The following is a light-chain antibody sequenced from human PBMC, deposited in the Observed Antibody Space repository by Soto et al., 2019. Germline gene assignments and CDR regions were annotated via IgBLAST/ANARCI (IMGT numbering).Light chain of an antibody. J-gene: IGKJ4*01. CDR3: QQVNVYPST. V-gene: IGKV1-8*01. Sequence: AIRMTQSPSSFSASTGDRVTITCRASQGISSYLAWHQQKPGKAPNLLIYDASTLHSGVPSRFSGGGSGTDFTLTISSLQPEDFATYYCQQVNVYPSTFGGGTKVDIK. CDR2: DAS. CDR1: QGISSY.